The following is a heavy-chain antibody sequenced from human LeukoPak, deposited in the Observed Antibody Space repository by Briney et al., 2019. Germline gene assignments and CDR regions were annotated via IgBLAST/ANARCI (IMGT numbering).Heavy chain of an antibody. CDR3: ARRDYNYYGMDV. J-gene: IGHJ6*02. V-gene: IGHV4-59*08. Sequence: PSETLSLTCTVSGGSISSYYWSWIRQPPGKGLEWIASIYYSGSTTYNPSLQSRVTTSVDTSKNQCPLKLSSVTAADTAVYYCARRDYNYYGMDVWGRGTTVTVSS. CDR2: IYYSGST. CDR1: GGSISSYY.